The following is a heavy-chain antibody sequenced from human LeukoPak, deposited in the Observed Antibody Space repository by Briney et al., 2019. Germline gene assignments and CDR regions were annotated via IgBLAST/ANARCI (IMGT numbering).Heavy chain of an antibody. J-gene: IGHJ4*02. Sequence: SETLSLPCTVSGGSISSYYWSWIRQPPGKGLEWIGYIYYSGSTNYNPSLKSRVTISVDTSKNQFSLKLSSVTAADTAVYYCARTGDSTGYYPHTDYWGQGTLVTVSS. CDR2: IYYSGST. CDR1: GGSISSYY. CDR3: ARTGDSTGYYPHTDY. V-gene: IGHV4-59*01. D-gene: IGHD3-22*01.